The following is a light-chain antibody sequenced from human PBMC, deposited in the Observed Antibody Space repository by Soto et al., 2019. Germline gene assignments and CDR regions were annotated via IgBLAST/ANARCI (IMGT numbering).Light chain of an antibody. CDR2: GAS. Sequence: DFQMTQSPSSLSASVGDRVTITCRASQGIGDDLGWYQQRPGEVPKRLIYGASILPSGVPSRFSGSGSGTEFTLTISGLQPEDFATDYCLEHNTYPFTFGGGTKVEIK. CDR3: LEHNTYPFT. V-gene: IGKV1-17*01. CDR1: QGIGDD. J-gene: IGKJ4*01.